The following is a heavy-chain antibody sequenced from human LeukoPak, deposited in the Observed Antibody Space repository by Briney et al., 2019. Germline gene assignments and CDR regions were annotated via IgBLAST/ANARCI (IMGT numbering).Heavy chain of an antibody. CDR2: INPSGGST. J-gene: IGHJ2*01. CDR3: ARDRGGAPRGVSYFDL. Sequence: ASVKVSCKASGYTFTSYYMHWVRQAPGQGLEWMGIINPSGGSTSYAQKFQGRVIMTRDTSTSTVYMELSSLRSEDTAVYYCARDRGGAPRGVSYFDLWGRGTLVTVSS. V-gene: IGHV1-46*01. CDR1: GYTFTSYY. D-gene: IGHD3-16*01.